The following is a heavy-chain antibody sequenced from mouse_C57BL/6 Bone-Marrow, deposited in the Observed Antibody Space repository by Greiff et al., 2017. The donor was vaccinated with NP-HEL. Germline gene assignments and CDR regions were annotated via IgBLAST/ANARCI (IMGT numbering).Heavy chain of an antibody. CDR3: VRDLWPRRDWYFDV. CDR2: IRSKSSNYAT. V-gene: IGHV10-3*01. D-gene: IGHD1-1*01. Sequence: EVKLVESGGGLVQPKGSLKLSCAASGFTFNTYAMHWVRQAPGKGLEWVARIRSKSSNYATYYADSVKDRFTISRDDSQSMLYLQMNNLKTEDTAMYYCVRDLWPRRDWYFDVWGTGTTVTVSS. J-gene: IGHJ1*03. CDR1: GFTFNTYA.